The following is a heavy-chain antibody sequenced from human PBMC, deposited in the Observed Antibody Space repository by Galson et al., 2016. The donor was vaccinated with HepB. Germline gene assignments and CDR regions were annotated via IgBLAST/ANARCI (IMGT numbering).Heavy chain of an antibody. CDR1: GFTFSGSA. CDR3: TTEGDY. J-gene: IGHJ4*02. CDR2: IRSKPNNYAT. V-gene: IGHV3-73*01. Sequence: SLRLSCAASGFTFSGSAMHWVRQASGKGLEWVGRIRSKPNNYATSYAASVKGRFTISRDDSRKTEYLQMNRFKIEDTGVYYCTTEGDYWGPGILVTVSS.